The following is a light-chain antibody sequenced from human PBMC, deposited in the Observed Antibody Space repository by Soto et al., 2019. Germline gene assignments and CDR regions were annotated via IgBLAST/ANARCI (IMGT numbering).Light chain of an antibody. V-gene: IGLV2-14*01. J-gene: IGLJ3*02. CDR2: EDS. CDR1: SSDIGGYDY. Sequence: QSALTQPASVSGSPGQSITISCTGTSSDIGGYDYVSWYQQYPGKAPKLIIYEDSNRPSGISVRFSGSKSGSAASLTVSGLQAEVEADYYCSSYSGRSHCVFGGGTKVTVL. CDR3: SSYSGRSHCV.